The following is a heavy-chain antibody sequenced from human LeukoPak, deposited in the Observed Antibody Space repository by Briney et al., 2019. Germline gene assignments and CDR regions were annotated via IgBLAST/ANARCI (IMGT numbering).Heavy chain of an antibody. CDR3: ARNGLGEWELLHV. Sequence: EGSLRLSCAASGFTFSRYWMHWVRQVPGKGLVWVSRINRDGSIISYADSVRGRFTISRDNAKNTLYLQMNGLRAEDTAVYYCARNGLGEWELLHVWGQGTLVTVSS. V-gene: IGHV3-74*01. J-gene: IGHJ4*02. CDR2: INRDGSII. CDR1: GFTFSRYW. D-gene: IGHD1-26*01.